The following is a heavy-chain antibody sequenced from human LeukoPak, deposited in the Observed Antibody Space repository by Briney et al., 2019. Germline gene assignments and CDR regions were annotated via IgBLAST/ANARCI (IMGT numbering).Heavy chain of an antibody. V-gene: IGHV1-2*02. CDR3: ARDGGFNYYYYYMDV. CDR2: INPNSGGT. CDR1: GCTFTGYY. D-gene: IGHD4-23*01. J-gene: IGHJ6*03. Sequence: ASVKVSCKASGCTFTGYYMHWVRQAPGQGLEWMGWINPNSGGTNYAQKFQGRVTMTRDTSISTAYMELSRLTSDDTAVYYCARDGGFNYYYYYMDVWGKGTTVTISS.